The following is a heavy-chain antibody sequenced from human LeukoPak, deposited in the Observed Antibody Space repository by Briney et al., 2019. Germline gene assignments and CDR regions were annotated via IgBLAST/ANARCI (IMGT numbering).Heavy chain of an antibody. CDR1: GGSISSGGYY. D-gene: IGHD4-17*01. J-gene: IGHJ6*02. Sequence: TLSLTCTVSGGSISSGGYYWSWIRQHPGKGLEWIGYIYYSGSTYYNPSLKSRVTISVDTSKNQFSLKLSSVTAADTAVYYCARGGLRSYYYGMDVWGQGTTVTVSS. V-gene: IGHV4-31*03. CDR3: ARGGLRSYYYGMDV. CDR2: IYYSGST.